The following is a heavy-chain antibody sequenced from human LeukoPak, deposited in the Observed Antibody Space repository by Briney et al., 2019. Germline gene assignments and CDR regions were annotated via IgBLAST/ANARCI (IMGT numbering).Heavy chain of an antibody. CDR1: YYTFTSYD. V-gene: IGHV1-18*01. D-gene: IGHD4-23*01. Sequence: GASVKVSCKASYYTFTSYDISWVRQAPGQGLEWMGWISAYNGNTNYAQKFQGRVTITTDTSTNTAYMELRSLRSDDTAVYYCARGVAVGTAYYFDCWGQGTLVTVSS. CDR2: ISAYNGNT. CDR3: ARGVAVGTAYYFDC. J-gene: IGHJ4*02.